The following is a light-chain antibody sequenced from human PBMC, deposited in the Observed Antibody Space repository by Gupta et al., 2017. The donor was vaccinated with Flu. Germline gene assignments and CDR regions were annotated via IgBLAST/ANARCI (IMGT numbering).Light chain of an antibody. Sequence: PSSVSASTGDRVTITCRPSQDISGFLAWYQQKPGKAPKLLMYAASTLQSGVPSRFSGNRSGTDFTLIISSLQSEDFATYYCHQYFSFPRTFGGGTKVEI. J-gene: IGKJ4*01. CDR3: HQYFSFPRT. CDR2: AAS. CDR1: QDISGF. V-gene: IGKV1-8*01.